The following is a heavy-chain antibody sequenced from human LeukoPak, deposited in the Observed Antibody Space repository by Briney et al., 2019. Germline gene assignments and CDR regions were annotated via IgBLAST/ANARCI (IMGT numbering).Heavy chain of an antibody. Sequence: SETLSLTCTVSGGSISSYYWSWIRQPPGKGLEWIGYIYYSGSTNYNPSLKSRVTISVDTSKNQFSLKLSSVTAADTAVYYCAGHKPTWTYYYGSGSYPYAFDIWGQGTMVTVSS. CDR3: AGHKPTWTYYYGSGSYPYAFDI. CDR1: GGSISSYY. CDR2: IYYSGST. D-gene: IGHD3-10*01. J-gene: IGHJ3*02. V-gene: IGHV4-59*08.